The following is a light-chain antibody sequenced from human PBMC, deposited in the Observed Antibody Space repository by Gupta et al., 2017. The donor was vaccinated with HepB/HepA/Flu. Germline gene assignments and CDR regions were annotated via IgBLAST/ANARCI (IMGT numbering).Light chain of an antibody. CDR3: QQYGSSQGFT. V-gene: IGKV3-20*01. CDR2: GAS. Sequence: EIVLTQSPGILSLSPGERATLSCRASQSVSSSYLAWYQRKPGQAPTLLIYGASNRATGIPDRFRIRGSGTDFTLTISRLEPEDFAVYYCQQYGSSQGFTFGQGTRL. CDR1: QSVSSSY. J-gene: IGKJ5*01.